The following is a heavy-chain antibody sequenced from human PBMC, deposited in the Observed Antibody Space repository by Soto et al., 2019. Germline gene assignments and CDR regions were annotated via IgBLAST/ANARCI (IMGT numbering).Heavy chain of an antibody. CDR1: SASISSSSYT. Sequence: QLQLQESGPGLVKPSETLSLTCTVSSASISSSSYTWGWIRQPPGKGLEWIGSIYYSGTTYYNPSRDGRVPVSVDTSKNQFSLKVTSVTAADTAVYYCARLHGYCISSSCHGHYAMDVWGQGTTVTVSS. D-gene: IGHD2-2*01. J-gene: IGHJ6*02. V-gene: IGHV4-39*01. CDR2: IYYSGTT. CDR3: ARLHGYCISSSCHGHYAMDV.